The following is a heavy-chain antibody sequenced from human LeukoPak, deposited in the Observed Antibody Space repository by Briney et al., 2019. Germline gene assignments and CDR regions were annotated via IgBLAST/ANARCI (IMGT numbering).Heavy chain of an antibody. Sequence: SETLSLTCTVSGGSINNYYWSWIRQPAGKGLEWIGRIYTSGTTNYNPSLKSRVTISVDTSKNQFSLKLSSVTAADTAVYYCARTTRGYSGHGWYFDLWGRGTLVTVSS. D-gene: IGHD5-12*01. CDR1: GGSINNYY. V-gene: IGHV4-4*07. J-gene: IGHJ2*01. CDR3: ARTTRGYSGHGWYFDL. CDR2: IYTSGTT.